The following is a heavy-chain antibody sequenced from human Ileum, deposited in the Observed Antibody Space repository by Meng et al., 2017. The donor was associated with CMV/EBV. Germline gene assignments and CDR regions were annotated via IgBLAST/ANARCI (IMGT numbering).Heavy chain of an antibody. CDR3: AKISTVTNNLDY. CDR2: RKGRGGKK. V-gene: IGHV3-23*01. D-gene: IGHD4-17*01. Sequence: KGREWEERRKGRGGKKKKEEKEKGRFTKYRDNSKNTMYLKMNSLRDEDTAVYYCAKISTVTNNLDYWGQGTLVTVSS. J-gene: IGHJ4*02.